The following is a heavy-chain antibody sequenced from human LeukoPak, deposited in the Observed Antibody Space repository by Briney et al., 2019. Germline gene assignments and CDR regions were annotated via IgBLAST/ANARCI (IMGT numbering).Heavy chain of an antibody. Sequence: GGSLRLSCAASGLTFSSYAMSWVRQAPGKGLEWVSAISGSGGSTYYADSVKGRFTISRDNSKNTLYLQMNSLRAEDTAVYYCAKDLVTMIVVVISGEFDYWGQGTLVTVSS. D-gene: IGHD3-22*01. J-gene: IGHJ4*02. CDR1: GLTFSSYA. CDR2: ISGSGGST. CDR3: AKDLVTMIVVVISGEFDY. V-gene: IGHV3-23*01.